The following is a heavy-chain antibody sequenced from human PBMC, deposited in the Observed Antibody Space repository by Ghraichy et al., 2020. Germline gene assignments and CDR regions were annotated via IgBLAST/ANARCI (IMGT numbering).Heavy chain of an antibody. V-gene: IGHV3-74*01. CDR1: GFTFSDYW. CDR3: AAGITLPY. CDR2: INSDGSST. Sequence: ETPSLTCAASGFTFSDYWMHWVRQAPGKGLVWVSRINSDGSSTSYADSVKGRFTISRDNAKNTLYLQMNSLRAEDTAVYYCAAGITLPYWGQGTLVTVS. D-gene: IGHD3-16*01. J-gene: IGHJ4*02.